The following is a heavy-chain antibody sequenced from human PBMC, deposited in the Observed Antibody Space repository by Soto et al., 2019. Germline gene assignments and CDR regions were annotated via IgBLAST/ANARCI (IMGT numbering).Heavy chain of an antibody. Sequence: QAQLQESGPGLVKPSETLSLTCTVSGASMTPYFWSWIRQTPGKGLEWIGYNYYSGNTNYNPSLKSRVTMSVDNSKNQFSLKLTSVTAADTDVYYCARTYYDFWSGYYDWGQGTLVTVSS. D-gene: IGHD3-3*01. CDR2: NYYSGNT. J-gene: IGHJ4*02. CDR3: ARTYYDFWSGYYD. CDR1: GASMTPYF. V-gene: IGHV4-59*01.